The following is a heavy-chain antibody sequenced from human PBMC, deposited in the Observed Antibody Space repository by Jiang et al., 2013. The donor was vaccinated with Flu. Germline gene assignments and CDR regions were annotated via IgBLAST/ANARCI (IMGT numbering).Heavy chain of an antibody. Sequence: QLLESGAEVKKPGSSVKVSCKASGDSFSSYAINWVRQAPGQGLEWMGRIMPIFGTTNYAQKFQGRVTITADESTTTAYMELYTLRSEDTAVYFCARDTSGYGSSWFTHWGQGTLVTVSP. V-gene: IGHV1-69*01. J-gene: IGHJ5*02. CDR1: GDSFSSYA. D-gene: IGHD3-22*01. CDR3: ARDTSGYGSSWFTH. CDR2: IMPIFGTT.